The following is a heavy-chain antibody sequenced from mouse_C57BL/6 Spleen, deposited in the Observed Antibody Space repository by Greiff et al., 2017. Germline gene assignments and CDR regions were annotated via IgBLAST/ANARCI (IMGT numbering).Heavy chain of an antibody. D-gene: IGHD2-4*01. CDR2: IWGDGSK. V-gene: IGHV2-3*01. Sequence: VKLVESGPGLVAPSQCLSITCTVSGFSLTSYGVSWVRQPPGKGLEWLGVIWGDGSKNSHSAPVSRLGISKNNSKSQFFLKLNSRQTDDTATYYCAKDYDYDEEGYYAMDYWGQGTSVTVSS. CDR3: AKDYDYDEEGYYAMDY. J-gene: IGHJ4*01. CDR1: GFSLTSYG.